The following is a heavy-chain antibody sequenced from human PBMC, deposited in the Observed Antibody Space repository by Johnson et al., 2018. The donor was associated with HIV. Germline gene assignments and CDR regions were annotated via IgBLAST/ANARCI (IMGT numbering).Heavy chain of an antibody. J-gene: IGHJ3*02. D-gene: IGHD6-13*01. CDR3: ARVITEGGTRWAFDI. CDR1: GFSVSSNH. Sequence: MQLVESGGGLVQPGGSLRLSCAASGFSVSSNHMTWVRQAPGKGLEWVSVIYTGDSTYYADSVRGRFTVSRDNSKNTMYLQMNSLRAEDTALYYCARVITEGGTRWAFDIWGQGTIVTVSS. V-gene: IGHV3-66*01. CDR2: IYTGDST.